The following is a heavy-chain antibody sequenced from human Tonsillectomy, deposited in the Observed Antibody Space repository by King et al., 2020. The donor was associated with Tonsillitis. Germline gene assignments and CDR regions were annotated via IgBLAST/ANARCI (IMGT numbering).Heavy chain of an antibody. J-gene: IGHJ2*01. Sequence: MQLQESGPGLVKPSETLSLTCTVSGGSISSSSYYWGWIRQPPGKGLEWIGSIYYSGNTYYNPSLKSRVTISVDTSKNQFSLKLSSVTAADTAVYFCAGLCYYDSSGYSEWYFDLWGRGTLVTVSS. CDR1: GGSISSSSYY. V-gene: IGHV4-39*07. CDR3: AGLCYYDSSGYSEWYFDL. CDR2: IYYSGNT. D-gene: IGHD3-22*01.